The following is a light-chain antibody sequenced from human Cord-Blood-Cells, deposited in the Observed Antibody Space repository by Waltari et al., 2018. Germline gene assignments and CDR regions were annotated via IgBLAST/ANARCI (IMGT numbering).Light chain of an antibody. CDR2: EVS. V-gene: IGLV2-14*01. CDR1: SSEVGGYKY. CDR3: SSYTSSSTYV. Sequence: QSALTQPASVSGSPGQSITISCTGTSSEVGGYKYVSCYQQHPGKAPKLLIYEVSNRPSGVSNRFSGSKSGNTASLTISGLQAEDEADYYCSSYTSSSTYVFGTGTKVTVL. J-gene: IGLJ1*01.